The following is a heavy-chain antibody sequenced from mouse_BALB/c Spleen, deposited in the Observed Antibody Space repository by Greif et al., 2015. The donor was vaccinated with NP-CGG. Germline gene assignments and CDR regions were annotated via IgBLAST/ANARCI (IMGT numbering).Heavy chain of an antibody. V-gene: IGHV5-9*02. J-gene: IGHJ4*01. CDR3: ARHVIYYGNYEAMDY. CDR2: ISSGGSYT. Sequence: EVKVVESGGGLVKPGGSLKLSCAASGFAFSSYDMSWVRQTPEKRLEWVATISSGGSYTYYPDSVKGRFTISRDNARNTLYLQMSSLRSEDTALYYCARHVIYYGNYEAMDYWGQGTSVTVSS. CDR1: GFAFSSYD. D-gene: IGHD2-1*01.